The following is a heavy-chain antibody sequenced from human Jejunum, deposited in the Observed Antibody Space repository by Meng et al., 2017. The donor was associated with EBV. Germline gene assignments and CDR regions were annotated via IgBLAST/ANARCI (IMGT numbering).Heavy chain of an antibody. J-gene: IGHJ4*02. CDR1: GGSISSSSYY. D-gene: IGHD1-26*01. V-gene: IGHV4-39*01. CDR3: ARQGPSGRTFDY. Sequence: QLPLQESGPGLVKPSETLSLTCTVSGGSISSSSYYWGWIRQPPGKGLEWIGTYYNSGSTYYNPSLKSRVTISVDTSKNQFSLKLISVTAADTAAYYCARQGPSGRTFDYWGQGTLVTVSS. CDR2: YYNSGST.